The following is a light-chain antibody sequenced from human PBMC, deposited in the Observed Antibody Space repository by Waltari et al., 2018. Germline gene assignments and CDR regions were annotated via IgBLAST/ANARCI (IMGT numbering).Light chain of an antibody. CDR1: QSVRSN. J-gene: IGKJ4*01. Sequence: EIVMTQSPATLSVSPGDRATLSCRASQSVRSNLGWYQQKPGQAPRLLIYGAFTRATVIPARFSGSGSGTEFTLTISSLQSEDFAVYYCQQYDNWSALTFGGGTKVEIK. CDR3: QQYDNWSALT. CDR2: GAF. V-gene: IGKV3-15*01.